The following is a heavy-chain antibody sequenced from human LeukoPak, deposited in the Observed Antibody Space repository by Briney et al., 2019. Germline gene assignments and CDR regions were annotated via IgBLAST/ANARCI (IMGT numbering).Heavy chain of an antibody. Sequence: SVKVSCKASGGTFSSYAISWVRQAPGQGLERMGGIIPIFGTANYAQKFQGRVTITTDESTSIAYMELSSLRSEDTAVYYCARGRWLQPWGYFDYWGQGTLVTVSS. CDR1: GGTFSSYA. V-gene: IGHV1-69*05. D-gene: IGHD5-24*01. CDR3: ARGRWLQPWGYFDY. CDR2: IIPIFGTA. J-gene: IGHJ4*02.